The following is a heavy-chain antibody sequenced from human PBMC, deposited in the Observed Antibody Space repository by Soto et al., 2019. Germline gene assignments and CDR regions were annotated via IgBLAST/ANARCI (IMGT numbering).Heavy chain of an antibody. J-gene: IGHJ4*02. Sequence: HPGGSLRLSCAASGFTFTNYAMNWVRQAPGKXLQWVSGISASGRSTYYTDSVKGRFTISRDNSKNTLFLQMNSLRDEDTAIYYCAKERALYYDSSAYSFDYRGQGTLVTVSS. CDR1: GFTFTNYA. V-gene: IGHV3-23*01. CDR3: AKERALYYDSSAYSFDY. CDR2: ISASGRST. D-gene: IGHD3-22*01.